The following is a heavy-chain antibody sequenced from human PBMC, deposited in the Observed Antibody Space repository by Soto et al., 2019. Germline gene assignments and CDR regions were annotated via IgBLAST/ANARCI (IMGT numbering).Heavy chain of an antibody. D-gene: IGHD1-7*01. J-gene: IGHJ4*01. CDR3: ARGIENWNYAWDYFDS. Sequence: SETLSLTCAVYSGSFSDNYWNWIRQPPGKGLEWIGEINQSGSTNYNPSLKSRLTITIDTSKNQFSLRLSSVTGADTAMYYCARGIENWNYAWDYFDSWGQGTLVTVSS. CDR1: SGSFSDNY. V-gene: IGHV4-34*01. CDR2: INQSGST.